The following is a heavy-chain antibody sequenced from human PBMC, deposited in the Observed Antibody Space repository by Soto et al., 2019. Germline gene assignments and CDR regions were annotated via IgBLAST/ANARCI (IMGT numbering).Heavy chain of an antibody. CDR2: ISDDGDKV. CDR1: EFTFSDYA. J-gene: IGHJ3*02. D-gene: IGHD3-22*01. V-gene: IGHV3-30-3*01. Sequence: QVQLVESGGGVVQPGRSLRLSCAASEFTFSDYAMHWVRQAPGKGLEWVAVISDDGDKVFYADSMKDRLTISSDNSKRTLFLQLTSLVPEDTALYYCARAHYHDSSGPNGHAFDIWGQGTLVTVSS. CDR3: ARAHYHDSSGPNGHAFDI.